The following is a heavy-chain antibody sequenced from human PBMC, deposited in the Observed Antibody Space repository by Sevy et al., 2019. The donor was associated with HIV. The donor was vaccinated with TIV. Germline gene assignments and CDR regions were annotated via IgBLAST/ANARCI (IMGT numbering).Heavy chain of an antibody. CDR1: GRTFSSYA. D-gene: IGHD2-2*01. Sequence: ASVKVSCKASGRTFSSYAISWVRQAPGQGLEWMGGIIPIFGTANYAQKCQGRVTIASNESTSTAYMELRSLRSEDTAVYYCARGSTDSTTGSPSYYSPGMDVWGQGTTVTVSS. J-gene: IGHJ6*02. CDR3: ARGSTDSTTGSPSYYSPGMDV. CDR2: IIPIFGTA. V-gene: IGHV1-69*13.